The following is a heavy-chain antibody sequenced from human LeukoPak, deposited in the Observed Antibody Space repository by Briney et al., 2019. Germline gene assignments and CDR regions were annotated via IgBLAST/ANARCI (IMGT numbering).Heavy chain of an antibody. D-gene: IGHD6-13*01. CDR1: GYTFTSYD. CDR3: ARGIPNGYSSSWYQVENWFDP. J-gene: IGHJ5*02. V-gene: IGHV1-8*01. CDR2: MNPNSGNT. Sequence: ASVKVSCKASGYTFTSYDIIWVRQATGQGLEWMGWMNPNSGNTGYAQKFQGRVIMTRNTSISTAYMELSSLRSEDTAVYYCARGIPNGYSSSWYQVENWFDPWGQGTLVTVSS.